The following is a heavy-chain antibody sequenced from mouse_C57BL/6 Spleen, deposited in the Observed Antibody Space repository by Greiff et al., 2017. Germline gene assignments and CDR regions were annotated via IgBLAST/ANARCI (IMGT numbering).Heavy chain of an antibody. CDR2: ISSGSSTI. J-gene: IGHJ1*03. V-gene: IGHV5-17*01. Sequence: EVQLQESGGGLVKPGGSLKLSCAASGFTFSDYGMHWVRQAPEQGLEWVAYISSGSSTIYYAETVKGRFTISRDNAKNTLFLQMTSLRSEDTAMYYCARPCYYGSSYLYWYFDVWGTGTTVTVSS. CDR1: GFTFSDYG. D-gene: IGHD1-1*01. CDR3: ARPCYYGSSYLYWYFDV.